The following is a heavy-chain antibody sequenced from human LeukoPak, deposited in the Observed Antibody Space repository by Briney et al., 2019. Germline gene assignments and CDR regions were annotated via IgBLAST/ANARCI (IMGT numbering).Heavy chain of an antibody. CDR3: ARPAPYYGSGNDY. Sequence: GGSLRLSCAASGFTFSDYYMSWIRQAPGKGLEWVSYISSSGSTIYYADSVKGRFTISRDNAKNTLYLQMNSLGAEDTAVYYCARPAPYYGSGNDYWGQGTLVTVSS. CDR1: GFTFSDYY. D-gene: IGHD3-10*01. V-gene: IGHV3-11*04. J-gene: IGHJ4*02. CDR2: ISSSGSTI.